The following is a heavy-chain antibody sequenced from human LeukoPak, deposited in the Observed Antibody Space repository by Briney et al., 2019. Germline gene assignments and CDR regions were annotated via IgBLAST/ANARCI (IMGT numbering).Heavy chain of an antibody. V-gene: IGHV3-30*18. CDR2: ISYDGSNK. CDR3: AKDIFPTTEYYYDTSGPVDY. Sequence: GRSLRPSCAASGFTFSSYGMHWVRQAPGKGLEWVALISYDGSNKYYADSVKGRFTISRDNSKNTLYLQMNSLRAEDTAVYYCAKDIFPTTEYYYDTSGPVDYWGQGTLVTVSS. D-gene: IGHD3-22*01. CDR1: GFTFSSYG. J-gene: IGHJ4*02.